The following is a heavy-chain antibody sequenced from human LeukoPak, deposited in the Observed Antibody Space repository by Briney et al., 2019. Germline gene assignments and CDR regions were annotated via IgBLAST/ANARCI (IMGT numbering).Heavy chain of an antibody. J-gene: IGHJ4*02. Sequence: SETLSLTCTVSGGSISSYYWSWIRQPPGKGLEWIGYIYYSGSTNYNPSLKSRVTISVDTSKNQFSLKLSSVTAADTAVYYCARAHGGYCSSTSCYDQNFDYWGQGTLHPVSS. V-gene: IGHV4-59*01. CDR3: ARAHGGYCSSTSCYDQNFDY. D-gene: IGHD2-2*01. CDR2: IYYSGST. CDR1: GGSISSYY.